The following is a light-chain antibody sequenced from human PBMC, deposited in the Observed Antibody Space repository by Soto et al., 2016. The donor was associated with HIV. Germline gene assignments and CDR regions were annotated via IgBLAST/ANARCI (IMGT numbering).Light chain of an antibody. V-gene: IGLV3-21*04. CDR1: NIGIKS. Sequence: SYVLTQPPSVSVAPGKTARIPCGGNNIGIKSVHWYQRKPGQIPERFSGSNSANTATLTISRVEAGDEADYYCQVWDSSSDQVFGGGTKLTVL. J-gene: IGLJ3*02. CDR3: QVWDSSSDQV.